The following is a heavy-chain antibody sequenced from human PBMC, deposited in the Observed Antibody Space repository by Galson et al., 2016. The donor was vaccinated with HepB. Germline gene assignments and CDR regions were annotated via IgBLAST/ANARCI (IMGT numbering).Heavy chain of an antibody. CDR1: GYTFTAYY. CDR3: ARAYVGSSIGPYGF. J-gene: IGHJ4*02. V-gene: IGHV1-2*04. D-gene: IGHD3-10*01. Sequence: SVKVSCKASGYTFTAYYLHWVRQAPGQGLEWMGWINPNNGVTNYAQKFQGWVTMTRDTSINTAYLEVSRLSSADTAVYYCARAYVGSSIGPYGFWGQGSLVTVSS. CDR2: INPNNGVT.